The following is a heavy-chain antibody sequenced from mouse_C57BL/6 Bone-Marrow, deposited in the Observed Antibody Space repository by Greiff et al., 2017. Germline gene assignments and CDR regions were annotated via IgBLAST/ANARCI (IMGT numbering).Heavy chain of an antibody. V-gene: IGHV2-2*01. Sequence: QVQLKESGHGLVQPSQSLSITCTVSGFSLTSYGVHWVRQSPGKGLEWLGVIWSGGSTDYNAAFISRLSISKDNSKSQVFFKMNSLQADDTAIYYCASLYDGGAYWGQGTLVTVSA. CDR1: GFSLTSYG. J-gene: IGHJ3*01. D-gene: IGHD2-3*01. CDR2: IWSGGST. CDR3: ASLYDGGAY.